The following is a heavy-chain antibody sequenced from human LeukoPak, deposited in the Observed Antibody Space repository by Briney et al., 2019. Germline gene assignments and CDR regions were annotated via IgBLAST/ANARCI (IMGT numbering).Heavy chain of an antibody. J-gene: IGHJ6*03. CDR2: MNPTSGDT. D-gene: IGHD2-21*01. Sequence: GASVKVSCKASGYTFSDYDVNWVRQAPGQGLEWTEWMNPTSGDTGYAQKFQGRVTMTRSMSRNTAYMELSRLRSEDTAVYFCARVVMKAFYYYYMDVWGKGTTIIISS. CDR3: ARVVMKAFYYYYMDV. CDR1: GYTFSDYD. V-gene: IGHV1-8*01.